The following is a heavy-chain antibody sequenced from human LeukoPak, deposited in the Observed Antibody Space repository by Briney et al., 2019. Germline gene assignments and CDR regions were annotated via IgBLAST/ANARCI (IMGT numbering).Heavy chain of an antibody. Sequence: GGSLRLSCAASGFTFSTSGMHWVRQAPGKGLEWAALIWYDGSNEYADSVKGRFTISRDNSKNTLYLQMNSLRAEDTAVYHCAKDQGANYYYYMDVWGKGATVTVSS. V-gene: IGHV3-33*06. J-gene: IGHJ6*03. CDR1: GFTFSTSG. CDR2: IWYDGSNE. D-gene: IGHD4/OR15-4a*01. CDR3: AKDQGANYYYYMDV.